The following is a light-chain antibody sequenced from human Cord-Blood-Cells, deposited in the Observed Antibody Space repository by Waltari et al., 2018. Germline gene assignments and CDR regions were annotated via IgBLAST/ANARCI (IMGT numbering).Light chain of an antibody. V-gene: IGLV2-23*01. CDR2: EGS. Sequence: SALTHPAPVSGSPGQSLTISRTGTTSDLASYNLLSWYQQHPGKAPKLMIYEGSKRPSGVSNRFSGSKSGNTASLTISGLQAEDEADYYCCSYAGSSTLVFGGGTKLTVL. CDR1: TSDLASYNL. J-gene: IGLJ3*02. CDR3: CSYAGSSTLV.